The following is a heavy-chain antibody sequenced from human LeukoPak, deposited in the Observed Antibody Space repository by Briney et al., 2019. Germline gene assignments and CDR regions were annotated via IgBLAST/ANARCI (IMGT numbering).Heavy chain of an antibody. CDR1: GFTFSSYS. CDR3: ARDDEPYSSGWYGRFDP. J-gene: IGHJ5*02. CDR2: ISSSSSTI. Sequence: GGSLRLSCAASGFTFSSYSMNWVRQAPGKGLEWVSYISSSSSTIYYADSAKGRFTISRDNAKNSLYLQMNSLRAEDTAVYYCARDDEPYSSGWYGRFDPWGQGTLVTVSS. V-gene: IGHV3-48*01. D-gene: IGHD6-19*01.